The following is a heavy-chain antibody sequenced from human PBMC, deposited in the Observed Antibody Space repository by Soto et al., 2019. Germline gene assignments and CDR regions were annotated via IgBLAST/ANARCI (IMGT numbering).Heavy chain of an antibody. Sequence: QVQLVESGGGVVRPGRSLRLSCEATGFSFNTHGMHWVRQAPGKGLEWVAVIVNDGSEQAYSDSVKGRFTISRDNSKNTIYLQMTNLRAEDTAVYYCARDDNYDDNGLDHWDQGILVTVSS. CDR2: IVNDGSEQ. J-gene: IGHJ4*02. CDR1: GFSFNTHG. D-gene: IGHD4-17*01. CDR3: ARDDNYDDNGLDH. V-gene: IGHV3-33*01.